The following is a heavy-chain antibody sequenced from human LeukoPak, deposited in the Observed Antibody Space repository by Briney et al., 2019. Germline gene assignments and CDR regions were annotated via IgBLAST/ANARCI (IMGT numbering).Heavy chain of an antibody. CDR3: AKELMEQQLGNDAFDI. D-gene: IGHD6-13*01. V-gene: IGHV3-23*01. J-gene: IGHJ3*02. CDR1: GFTFSSYA. Sequence: GGSLRLSCAVSGFTFSSYAMSWVRQAPGKGLEWVSAISGSGGSTYYADSVKGRFTISRDNSKNTLYLQMNSLRAEDTAVYYCAKELMEQQLGNDAFDIWGQGTMVTVSS. CDR2: ISGSGGST.